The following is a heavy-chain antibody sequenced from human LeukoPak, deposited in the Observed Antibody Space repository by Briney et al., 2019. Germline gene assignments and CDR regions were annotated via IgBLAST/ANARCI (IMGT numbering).Heavy chain of an antibody. Sequence: ASVKVSCKASGYTFTGYYMHWVRQAPGQGLEWMGWINPNSGGTNYAQKFQGWVTMTRGTSISTAYMELSRLRSDDTAVYYCARGGSPEGYYYYSMDVWGQGTTVTVSS. J-gene: IGHJ6*02. CDR1: GYTFTGYY. CDR3: ARGGSPEGYYYYSMDV. D-gene: IGHD3-10*01. V-gene: IGHV1-2*04. CDR2: INPNSGGT.